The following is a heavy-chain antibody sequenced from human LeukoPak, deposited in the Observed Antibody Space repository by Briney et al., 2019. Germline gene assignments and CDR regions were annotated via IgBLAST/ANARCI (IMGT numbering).Heavy chain of an antibody. D-gene: IGHD1-14*01. CDR1: GFTFGGYG. CDR2: IAYDGSRA. CDR3: TRYNNDHFDY. V-gene: IGHV3-33*01. Sequence: GGSLRLSCAGPGFTFGGYGMHWFRQTPGKGLEWVAVIAYDGSRAFYADSVKGRFTISRDNSKNTMSVQMDDLRAEDTAVYYCTRYNNDHFDYWGQGTLVTVSS. J-gene: IGHJ4*02.